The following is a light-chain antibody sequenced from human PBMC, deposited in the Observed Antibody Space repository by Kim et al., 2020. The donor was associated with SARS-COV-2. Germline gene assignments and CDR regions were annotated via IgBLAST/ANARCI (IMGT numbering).Light chain of an antibody. V-gene: IGKV1-8*01. Sequence: ASTGASVTITCRASQGISSYLAWYQQKPGKAPKLLIYAASTVQSGVPSRFSGSGSGTDFTLTISCLQSEDFATYYCQQYYSYPLTFGGGTKVDIK. CDR1: QGISSY. J-gene: IGKJ4*01. CDR2: AAS. CDR3: QQYYSYPLT.